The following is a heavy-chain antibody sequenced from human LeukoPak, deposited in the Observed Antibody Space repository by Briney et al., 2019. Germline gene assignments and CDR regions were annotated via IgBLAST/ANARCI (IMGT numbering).Heavy chain of an antibody. D-gene: IGHD3/OR15-3a*01. CDR2: ISRSSSFI. CDR3: ARNYDFWSSPQGYMDV. V-gene: IGHV3-21*01. Sequence: GGSLRLPCAASGFTFSGHSMKLVRQTPGKGLGWGSSISRSSSFIYYADSVKGRFSISRANARNSLYLQMNSLRAEDTGVYYCARNYDFWSSPQGYMDVWGKGTTVTVSS. J-gene: IGHJ6*03. CDR1: GFTFSGHS.